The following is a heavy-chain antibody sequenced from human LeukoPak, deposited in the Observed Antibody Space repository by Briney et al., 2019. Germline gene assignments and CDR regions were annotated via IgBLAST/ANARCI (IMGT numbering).Heavy chain of an antibody. D-gene: IGHD6-6*01. J-gene: IGHJ4*02. CDR2: ISYDGSNK. CDR3: AKDTQLVRWYFDY. CDR1: GFTFSSYA. Sequence: QPGGSLRLSCAASGFTFSSYAMHWVRQAPGKGLEWVAVISYDGSNKYYADSVKGRFTISRDNSKNTLYLQMNSLRAEDTAVYYCAKDTQLVRWYFDYWGQGTLVTVSS. V-gene: IGHV3-30-3*01.